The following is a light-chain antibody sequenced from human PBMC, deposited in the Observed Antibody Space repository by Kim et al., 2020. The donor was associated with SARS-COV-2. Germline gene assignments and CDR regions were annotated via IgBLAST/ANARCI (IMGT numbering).Light chain of an antibody. Sequence: GQRVTSACSGSSSNIVSNTVNWYQQLPGTAPKLLIYSNNQRPSGVPDRFSGSKSGTSASLAISGLQSEDEADYYCAAWDGSLNGVVFGGGTQLTVL. CDR2: SNN. CDR3: AAWDGSLNGVV. V-gene: IGLV1-44*01. J-gene: IGLJ2*01. CDR1: SSNIVSNT.